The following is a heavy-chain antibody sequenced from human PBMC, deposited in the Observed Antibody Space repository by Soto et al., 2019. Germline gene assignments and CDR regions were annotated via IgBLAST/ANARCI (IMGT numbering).Heavy chain of an antibody. CDR3: ARSEGADGVVWFDT. CDR1: GFSFSNFA. J-gene: IGHJ5*02. V-gene: IGHV3-23*01. D-gene: IGHD1-26*01. CDR2: IRGSGAES. Sequence: EVQLLQSGGDLVQPGGSLRVSCVASGFSFSNFAMSWVRQDPGKGLEWVSGIRGSGAESHYADSVGGRFTISRDNSKNTIYLEMHSLNVGDTAVYYCARSEGADGVVWFDTWCQGTLVTVSS.